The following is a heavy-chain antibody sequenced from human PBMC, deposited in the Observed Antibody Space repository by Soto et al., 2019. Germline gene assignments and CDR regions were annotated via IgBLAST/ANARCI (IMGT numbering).Heavy chain of an antibody. D-gene: IGHD6-13*01. Sequence: PGGSLRLSCAASGFTFSSYGMHWVRQAPGKGLEWVAVIWYDGSNKYYADSVKGRFTISRDNSKNTLYLQMNSLRAEDTAVYYCARDTLSSSRTRNFYYGMDVWSQGITDTV. CDR3: ARDTLSSSRTRNFYYGMDV. V-gene: IGHV3-33*01. CDR2: IWYDGSNK. J-gene: IGHJ6*02. CDR1: GFTFSSYG.